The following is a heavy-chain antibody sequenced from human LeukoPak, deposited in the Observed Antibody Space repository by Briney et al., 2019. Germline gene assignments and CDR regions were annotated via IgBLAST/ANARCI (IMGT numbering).Heavy chain of an antibody. V-gene: IGHV4-59*08. CDR1: GGSVSSYY. D-gene: IGHD6-6*01. CDR2: VYYTGST. Sequence: SETLSLTCSVSGGSVSSYYWSWIRQPPGKGLEWIGYVYYTGSTNYNPSLKSRVTMFEDKSKNQFSLRLYSVTVADTAVYYCARHFAYSSSSYFGYWGQGSLVTVSS. CDR3: ARHFAYSSSSYFGY. J-gene: IGHJ4*02.